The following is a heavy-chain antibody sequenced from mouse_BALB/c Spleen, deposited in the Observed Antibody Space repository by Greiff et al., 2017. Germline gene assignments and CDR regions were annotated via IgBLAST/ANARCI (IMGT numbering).Heavy chain of an antibody. J-gene: IGHJ4*01. V-gene: IGHV7-3*02. D-gene: IGHD2-10*01. CDR2: IRNKANGYTT. CDR1: GFTFTDYY. Sequence: EVKLMESGGGLVQPGGSLRLSCATSGFTFTDYYMSWVRQPPGKALEWLGFIRNKANGYTTEYSASVKGRFTISRDNSQSILYLQMNALRAEDTAIYYCARDAYYGYAMDYWGQGTSVTVSS. CDR3: ARDAYYGYAMDY.